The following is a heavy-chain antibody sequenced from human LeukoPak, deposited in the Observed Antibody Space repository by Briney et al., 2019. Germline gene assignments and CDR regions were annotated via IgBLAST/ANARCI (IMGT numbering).Heavy chain of an antibody. CDR2: ITGSGRGT. Sequence: PGGSLTLSCTASGLTFSNYATKWVRKAPGKGLEWVSSITGSGRGTYYADSAKGRFSVSRDNTQNTVFLHMNSLRADDTALYYCSKDPNGDYVGAFDMWGPGTMVTVSS. D-gene: IGHD4-17*01. J-gene: IGHJ3*02. V-gene: IGHV3-23*01. CDR3: SKDPNGDYVGAFDM. CDR1: GLTFSNYA.